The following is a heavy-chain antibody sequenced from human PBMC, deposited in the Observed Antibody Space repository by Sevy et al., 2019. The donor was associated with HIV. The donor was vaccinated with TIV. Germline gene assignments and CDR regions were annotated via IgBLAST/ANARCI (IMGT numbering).Heavy chain of an antibody. CDR2: INPRGGST. Sequence: ASVKVSCKASGYTFTSYYMHWVRQAPGQGLEWMGIINPRGGSTSYAQKFQGRVTMTRDTSTGTVYMELSSLGSGDTAVYYCARDRSGGIAAAGPFDPWGQGTLVTVSS. J-gene: IGHJ5*02. D-gene: IGHD6-13*01. CDR3: ARDRSGGIAAAGPFDP. CDR1: GYTFTSYY. V-gene: IGHV1-46*01.